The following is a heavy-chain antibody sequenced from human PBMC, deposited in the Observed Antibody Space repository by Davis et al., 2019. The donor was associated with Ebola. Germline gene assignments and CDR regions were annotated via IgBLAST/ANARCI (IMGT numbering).Heavy chain of an antibody. CDR2: ISYDGSNK. CDR1: GFTFSSYA. V-gene: IGHV3-30-3*01. D-gene: IGHD6-13*01. CDR3: AKEKGSSWYWGIRY. J-gene: IGHJ4*02. Sequence: GESLKISCAASGFTFSSYAMHWVRQAPGKGLEWVAVISYDGSNKYYADSVKGRFTISRDNSKNTLYLQMNSLRAEDTAVYYCAKEKGSSWYWGIRYWGQGTLVTVSS.